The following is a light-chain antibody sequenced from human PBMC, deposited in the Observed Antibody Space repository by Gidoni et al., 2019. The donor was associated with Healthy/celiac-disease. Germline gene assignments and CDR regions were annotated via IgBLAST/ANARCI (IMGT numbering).Light chain of an antibody. CDR3: QQYNNWPPWT. J-gene: IGKJ1*01. V-gene: IGKV3-15*01. CDR1: QSVSSS. CDR2: VAS. Sequence: ELVMTQSPATLSVSPGESATLTCRASQSVSSSLTWYQQKPGQAPRLLIYVASPRATGIPARFIGSWSGTEFTLTISSLQSEDFAVYYCQQYNNWPPWTFGQXTKVEIK.